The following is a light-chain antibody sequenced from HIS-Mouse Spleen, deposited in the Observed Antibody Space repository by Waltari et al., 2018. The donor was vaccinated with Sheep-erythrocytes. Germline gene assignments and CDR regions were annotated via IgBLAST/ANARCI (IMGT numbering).Light chain of an antibody. J-gene: IGLJ3*02. V-gene: IGLV2-14*03. CDR3: SSYTSSSTWV. CDR1: SSDVGGYNS. Sequence: QSALTQPASVSGSPGQSIPISCTGTSSDVGGYNSVSCYQKHPGKAPKLMIYDVSNRPSGVSNRFSGSKSGNTASLTISGLQAEDEADYYCSSYTSSSTWVFGGGTKLTVL. CDR2: DVS.